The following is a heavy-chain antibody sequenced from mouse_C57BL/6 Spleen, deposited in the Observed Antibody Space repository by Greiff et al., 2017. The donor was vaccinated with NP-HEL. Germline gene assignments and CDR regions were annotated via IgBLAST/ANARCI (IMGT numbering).Heavy chain of an antibody. V-gene: IGHV1-81*01. CDR2: IYPRSGNT. D-gene: IGHD2-1*01. CDR1: GYTFTSYG. J-gene: IGHJ2*01. CDR3: ASYYGNYGYFDY. Sequence: VQLQQSGAELARPGASVKLSCKASGYTFTSYGISWVKQRTGQGLEWIGEIYPRSGNTYYNEKFKGKATLTADKSSSTAYMELRSLTSEDSAVYFCASYYGNYGYFDYWGQGTTLTVSS.